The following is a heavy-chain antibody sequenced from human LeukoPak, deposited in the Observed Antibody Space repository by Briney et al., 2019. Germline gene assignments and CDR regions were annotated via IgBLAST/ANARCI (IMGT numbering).Heavy chain of an antibody. D-gene: IGHD3-10*01. CDR3: AKYRGFGDSYDS. Sequence: GGSLRLSCAASRFTFSSYAMSWVRQAPGMRLEWVSTIGGRGGGIYYADSVKGRFTISRDNSQSTLYLQMNSLRAEDTAVYYCAKYRGFGDSYDSWGQGTLVTVSS. V-gene: IGHV3-23*01. CDR2: IGGRGGGI. J-gene: IGHJ4*02. CDR1: RFTFSSYA.